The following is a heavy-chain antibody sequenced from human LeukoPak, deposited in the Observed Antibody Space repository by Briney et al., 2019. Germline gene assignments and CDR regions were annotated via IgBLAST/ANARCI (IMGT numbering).Heavy chain of an antibody. Sequence: QPGGSLRLSCAASGFTFSSYWMSWVRQAPGKGLEWVANINQDGSEKYYVDSVKGRFTISRDNSKNSLYLQMNSLRVEDTAVYYCARWWDVDTGMAPWGQGTLVTVSS. J-gene: IGHJ5*02. CDR1: GFTFSSYW. CDR3: ARWWDVDTGMAP. CDR2: INQDGSEK. D-gene: IGHD5-18*01. V-gene: IGHV3-7*01.